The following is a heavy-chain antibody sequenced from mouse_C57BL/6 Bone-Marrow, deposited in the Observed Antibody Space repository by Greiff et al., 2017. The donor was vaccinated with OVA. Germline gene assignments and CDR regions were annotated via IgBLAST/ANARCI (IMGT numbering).Heavy chain of an antibody. Sequence: QVQLQQPGAELVKPGASVKLSCKASGYTFTSYWMQWVKQRPGQGLEWIGEIDPSDSYTNYNQKFKGKATLTVDTSSSTAYMQLSSLTSEDSAVYYCARGAQAPFDYWGQGTTLTVSS. CDR3: ARGAQAPFDY. CDR1: GYTFTSYW. D-gene: IGHD3-2*02. V-gene: IGHV1-50*01. CDR2: IDPSDSYT. J-gene: IGHJ2*01.